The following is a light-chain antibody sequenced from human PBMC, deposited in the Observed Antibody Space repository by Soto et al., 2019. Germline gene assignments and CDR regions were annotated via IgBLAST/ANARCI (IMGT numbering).Light chain of an antibody. J-gene: IGLJ1*01. CDR1: SSDVGAYNY. V-gene: IGLV2-8*01. Sequence: QSALTQPPSASGSPGQSVTISCTGTSSDVGAYNYVSWYQQHPGKAPKLMIYEVSKRPSGVPDRFSGSKSGNTASLTVSGLQAEDEADYHCSSHAGSNNYVFGTGTKVTV. CDR3: SSHAGSNNYV. CDR2: EVS.